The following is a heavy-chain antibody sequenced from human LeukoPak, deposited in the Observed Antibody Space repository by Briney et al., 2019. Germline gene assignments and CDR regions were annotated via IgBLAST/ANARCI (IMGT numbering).Heavy chain of an antibody. Sequence: GGSLRLSCAASGFTFSSYAMSWVRQAPGKGLEWVSAISGSGGSTYYADSVKGRFTISRDNSKNTLYLQMNGLRAEDTAVYYCAKVSTGYLFQYYFDYWGQGTLVTVSS. V-gene: IGHV3-23*01. J-gene: IGHJ4*02. CDR3: AKVSTGYLFQYYFDY. D-gene: IGHD3-9*01. CDR2: ISGSGGST. CDR1: GFTFSSYA.